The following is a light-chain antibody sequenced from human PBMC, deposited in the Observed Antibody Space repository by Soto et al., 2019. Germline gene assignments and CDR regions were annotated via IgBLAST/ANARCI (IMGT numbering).Light chain of an antibody. V-gene: IGLV4-69*02. CDR3: QTWGTGIPV. CDR1: SGHSNYA. Sequence: QSVLTQSTSASASLGASVNLTCTLSSGHSNYAIAWHQQQPEKGPRYFMNVNSDGNHTKGDGIPDRFSGSSSGADRYLTISSLQSEDEADYYSQTWGTGIPVFGGGTKVTVL. J-gene: IGLJ3*02. CDR2: VNSDGNH.